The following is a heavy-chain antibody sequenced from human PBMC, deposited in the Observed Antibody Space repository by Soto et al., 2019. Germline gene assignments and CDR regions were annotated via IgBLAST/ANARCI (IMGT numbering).Heavy chain of an antibody. J-gene: IGHJ4*02. D-gene: IGHD2-8*01. Sequence: SVKVSCKASGGTFSTYAINWVRQAPGQGLEWMGGTIPIFGIINYAQKFQDRVTITADESTTTVYLELSGLRSEDTAVYHCARVPQYCTTALCPYYFDLWGQGTLVTVSS. CDR1: GGTFSTYA. CDR3: ARVPQYCTTALCPYYFDL. CDR2: TIPIFGII. V-gene: IGHV1-69*13.